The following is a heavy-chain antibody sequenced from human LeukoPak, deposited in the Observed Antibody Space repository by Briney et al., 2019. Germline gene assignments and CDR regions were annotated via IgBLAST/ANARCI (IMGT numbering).Heavy chain of an antibody. V-gene: IGHV4-59*08. CDR2: IHYSGSP. CDR1: GGSNY. J-gene: IGHJ5*02. CDR3: ASHSNWNGGVDWFDP. Sequence: SETLSLTCTVSGGSNYWTWIRQAPGKGLEWIAYIHYSGSPHYNPSLRSRVTISIDTSKNQLSLKLNSVTAADTAVYYCASHSNWNGGVDWFDPWGQGTQVTVSS. D-gene: IGHD1-20*01.